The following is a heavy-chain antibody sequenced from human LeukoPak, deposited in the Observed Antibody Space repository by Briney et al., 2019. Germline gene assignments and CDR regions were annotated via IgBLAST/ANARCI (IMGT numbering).Heavy chain of an antibody. Sequence: GTSVKVSCKASGFTFSNSAMQWVRQARGQRLEWIGWIVLGSGHTNYAQKFQERVTITRDMSTSTAYMELNSLRFEDTAVYYCAADTLQVGSWGQGTLVTVSS. CDR1: GFTFSNSA. V-gene: IGHV1-58*02. J-gene: IGHJ4*02. CDR2: IVLGSGHT. D-gene: IGHD4-11*01. CDR3: AADTLQVGS.